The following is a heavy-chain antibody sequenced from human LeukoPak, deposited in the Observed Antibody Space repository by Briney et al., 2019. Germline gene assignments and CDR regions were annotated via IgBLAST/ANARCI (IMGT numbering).Heavy chain of an antibody. CDR3: ARVGGRGERYYYDSSGLYYFDY. Sequence: SETLSLTCTVSGGSISSYHWSWIRQPPGKGLEWIGYIYYSGSTNYNPSLKSRVTISVDTSKNQFSLKLSSVTAADTAVYYCARVGGRGERYYYDSSGLYYFDYWGQGTLVTVSS. CDR1: GGSISSYH. D-gene: IGHD3-22*01. V-gene: IGHV4-59*01. CDR2: IYYSGST. J-gene: IGHJ4*02.